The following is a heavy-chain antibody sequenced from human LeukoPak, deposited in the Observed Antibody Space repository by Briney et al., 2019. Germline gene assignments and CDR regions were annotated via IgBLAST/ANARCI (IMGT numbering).Heavy chain of an antibody. V-gene: IGHV4-59*12. CDR3: ARDRSGSYGYYYGMDV. CDR2: IYYSGST. J-gene: IGHJ6*02. Sequence: SETLSLTCTVSGGSISSYYWSWIRQPPGKGLEWIGYIYYSGSTNYNPSLKSRVTISVDTSKNQFSLKLSSVTAADTAVYYCARDRSGSYGYYYGMDVWGQGTMVTVSS. D-gene: IGHD1-26*01. CDR1: GGSISSYY.